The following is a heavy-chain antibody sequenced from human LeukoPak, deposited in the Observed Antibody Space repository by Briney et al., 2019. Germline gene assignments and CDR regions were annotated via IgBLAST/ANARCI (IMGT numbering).Heavy chain of an antibody. CDR1: GSAFSRNW. Sequence: PGGSLRLSCAASGSAFSRNWIHWVRQAPGKGLVWVSHIDNDAGTTTYADSVRGRFTISRDNAKNTVSLQMNSLRAEDTAVYYCVSDGAYALAVWGQGTTVTVSS. J-gene: IGHJ6*02. CDR2: IDNDAGTT. V-gene: IGHV3-74*01. CDR3: VSDGAYALAV.